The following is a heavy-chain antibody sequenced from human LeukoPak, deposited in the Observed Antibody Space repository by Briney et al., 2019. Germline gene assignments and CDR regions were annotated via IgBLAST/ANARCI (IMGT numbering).Heavy chain of an antibody. CDR3: ARGGVRNRLKY. CDR1: GGSFSGYY. Sequence: SETLSLTCAVYGGSFSGYYWSWIRQPPGKGLEWIGEINHSGSTNYNPSLKSRVTISVDTSKNQFSLKLTSVTAADTAVYYCARGGVRNRLKYWGQGTLVTVSS. J-gene: IGHJ4*02. CDR2: INHSGST. V-gene: IGHV4-34*01. D-gene: IGHD1-14*01.